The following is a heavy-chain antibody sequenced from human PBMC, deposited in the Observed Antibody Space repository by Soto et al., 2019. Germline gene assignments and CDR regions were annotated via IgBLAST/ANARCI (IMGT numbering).Heavy chain of an antibody. CDR2: IYYSGST. V-gene: IGHV4-61*01. CDR3: ARGAKNFDY. CDR1: GGSVSSGSYY. J-gene: IGHJ4*02. Sequence: SETLSLTCTVSGGSVSSGSYYWSWIRQPPGKGLEWIGYIYYSGSTNYNPSLKSRVTISVDTSKNQFSLKLSSVTAADTAVYYCARGAKNFDYWGQGTLVTVSS.